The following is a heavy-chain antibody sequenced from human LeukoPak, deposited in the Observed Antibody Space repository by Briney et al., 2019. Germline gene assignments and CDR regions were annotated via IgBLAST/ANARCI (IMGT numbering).Heavy chain of an antibody. V-gene: IGHV1-58*02. D-gene: IGHD4-11*01. CDR1: GFTFTSSY. CDR3: AASPYRNYVTYDY. Sequence: EASVKVSCKASGFTFTSSYMQWVQQARGQRLEWIGGIVVGSGNTNYAQKFQERVTITRDMSTSTAYMELSSLRSEDTAVYYCAASPYRNYVTYDYWGQGTLDTVSS. J-gene: IGHJ4*02. CDR2: IVVGSGNT.